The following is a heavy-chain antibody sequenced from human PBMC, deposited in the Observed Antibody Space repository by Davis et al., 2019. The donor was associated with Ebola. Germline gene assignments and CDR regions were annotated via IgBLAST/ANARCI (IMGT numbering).Heavy chain of an antibody. CDR2: ILPIFGTT. D-gene: IGHD2-2*01. V-gene: IGHV1-69*13. CDR3: ARGRVGEYQLPRD. J-gene: IGHJ4*02. CDR1: GDTFSNYA. Sequence: SVKVSCKASGDTFSNYAFNWVRQAPGQGLEWMGGILPIFGTTNYAQKFQGRVSLTADESTSTAYMELSSLRSDDTAVYYCARGRVGEYQLPRDWGQGTLVSVSS.